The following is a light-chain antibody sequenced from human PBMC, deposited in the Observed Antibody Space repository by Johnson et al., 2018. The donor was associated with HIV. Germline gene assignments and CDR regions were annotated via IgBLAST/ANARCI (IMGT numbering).Light chain of an antibody. V-gene: IGLV1-51*01. CDR3: GTWVSSLRGYF. CDR1: SSNIGNNY. Sequence: QSVLTQPPSVSAAPGQKVTISCSGSSSNIGNNYVSWYQQLPGTAPKLLIYDNSKRPSGIPDRFSATKSGTSATLGLTGLQTGDEAYYYCGTWVSSLRGYFFGTGPKVTVL. CDR2: DNS. J-gene: IGLJ1*01.